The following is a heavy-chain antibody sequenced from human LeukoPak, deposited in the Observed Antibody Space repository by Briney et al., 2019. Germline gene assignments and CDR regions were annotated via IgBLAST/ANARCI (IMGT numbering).Heavy chain of an antibody. D-gene: IGHD3-22*01. CDR1: GGTFSSYA. CDR2: IIPILGIA. CDR3: ARLININSSGYYDDI. V-gene: IGHV1-69*04. J-gene: IGHJ3*02. Sequence: SVKVSCKASGGTFSSYAISWVRQAPGQGLEWMGRIIPILGIANYAQKFQGRVTITADKSTSTAYMELSSLRSEDTAVYYCARLININSSGYYDDIWGQGTMVTVSS.